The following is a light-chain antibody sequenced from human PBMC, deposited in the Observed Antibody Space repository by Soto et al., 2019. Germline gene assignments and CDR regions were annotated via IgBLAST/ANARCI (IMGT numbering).Light chain of an antibody. Sequence: GVPITRRATQSIRNYLNWYQQKVGKPPRLLIFEASSLQGGVPSRFICSGSGTDVTRIRSRLPPEDVATYYCHESYGVWTFGQGTK. CDR1: QSIRNY. V-gene: IGKV1-39*01. J-gene: IGKJ1*01. CDR3: HESYGVWT. CDR2: EAS.